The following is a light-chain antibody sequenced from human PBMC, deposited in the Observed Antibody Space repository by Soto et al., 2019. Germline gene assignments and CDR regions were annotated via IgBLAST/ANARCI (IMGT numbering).Light chain of an antibody. V-gene: IGLV2-14*03. J-gene: IGLJ1*01. CDR2: DVS. CDR1: SSDVGFSNY. CDR3: SSFTSSDTDV. Sequence: QSARTQPASVSGSPGQSITISCTGTSSDVGFSNYIFWYQQHPGKAPKLIISDVSNRPSGVSNRFSGSKSANTASLTISGLQAEDEADYYCSSFTSSDTDVFGSGTKVTVL.